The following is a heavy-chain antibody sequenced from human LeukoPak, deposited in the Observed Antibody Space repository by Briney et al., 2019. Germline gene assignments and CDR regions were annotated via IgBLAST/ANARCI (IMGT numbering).Heavy chain of an antibody. CDR3: ASRRSKVECFDY. CDR1: GFTFSSYG. D-gene: IGHD3-3*01. J-gene: IGHJ4*02. Sequence: PGGSLRLSCAASGFTFSSYGMHWVRQAPGKGLEWVSGISWNSGSIGYADSVKGRFTISRDNSKNTLYLQMNSLRAEDTAVYYCASRRSKVECFDYWGQGTLVTVSS. CDR2: ISWNSGSI. V-gene: IGHV3-9*01.